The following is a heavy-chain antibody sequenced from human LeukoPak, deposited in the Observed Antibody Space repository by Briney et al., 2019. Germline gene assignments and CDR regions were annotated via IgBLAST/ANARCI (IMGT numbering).Heavy chain of an antibody. CDR3: ARDKYTGYETLGY. CDR1: GYTFTGYY. J-gene: IGHJ4*02. CDR2: INPNNGGT. Sequence: ASVKVSCKASGYTFTGYYIHWVRQAPGQGLEWMGWINPNNGGTNCAQKFQGRVTMTRDTSISTAYMELNRLTSDDTAVYYCARDKYTGYETLGYWGQGTPVTVSS. V-gene: IGHV1-2*02. D-gene: IGHD5-12*01.